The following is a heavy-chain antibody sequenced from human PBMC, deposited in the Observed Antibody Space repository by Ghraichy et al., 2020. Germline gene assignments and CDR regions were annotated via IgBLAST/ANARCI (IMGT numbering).Heavy chain of an antibody. CDR1: GGTFSSYA. CDR2: IIPIFGTA. D-gene: IGHD4-17*01. J-gene: IGHJ4*02. CDR3: ARVGSPYSNDYGDYSFDY. V-gene: IGHV1-69*13. Sequence: SVKVSCKASGGTFSSYAISWVRQAPGQGLEWMGGIIPIFGTANYAQKFQGRVTITADESTSTAYMELSSLRSEDTAVYYCARVGSPYSNDYGDYSFDYWGQGTLVTVSS.